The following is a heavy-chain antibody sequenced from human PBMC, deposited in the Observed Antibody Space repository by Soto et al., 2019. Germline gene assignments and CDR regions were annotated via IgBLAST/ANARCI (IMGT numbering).Heavy chain of an antibody. CDR1: GYTFTGYY. Sequence: QVQLVQSGAEVKKPGASVKVSCKASGYTFTGYYMHWVRQAPGQGLEWMGWINPNSGGTNYAQKFQGWVTMTRDTSISTAYMELSRLRSDDTAVYYCAREERGYSYYSNYYYDGMDFWGQGTTVTVSS. CDR3: AREERGYSYYSNYYYDGMDF. J-gene: IGHJ6*02. D-gene: IGHD5-18*01. CDR2: INPNSGGT. V-gene: IGHV1-2*04.